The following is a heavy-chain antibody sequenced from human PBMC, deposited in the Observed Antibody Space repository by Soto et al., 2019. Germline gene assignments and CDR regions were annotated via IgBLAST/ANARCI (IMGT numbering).Heavy chain of an antibody. CDR3: ARHRYYDFWSGYRELDY. V-gene: IGHV5-51*01. Sequence: EVQLVQSGAEVKKPGESLQISCKGSGYSFTSYWIGWVRQMPGKGLEWMGIIYPGDSDTRYSPSFQGQVTISADKSRSTAYRQWSSLKASDTAMYYCARHRYYDFWSGYRELDYWGQGTLVTVYS. CDR1: GYSFTSYW. J-gene: IGHJ4*02. CDR2: IYPGDSDT. D-gene: IGHD3-3*01.